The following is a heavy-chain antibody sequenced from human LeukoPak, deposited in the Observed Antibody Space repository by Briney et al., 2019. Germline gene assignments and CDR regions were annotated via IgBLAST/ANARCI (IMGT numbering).Heavy chain of an antibody. Sequence: SETLSLACTVSGGSIRGYYWRWIRQSPGKGLEWIGYISDSERTTYNPSVDSRVTISLAPSKNQFSLNLNSVTAADTALYYCARQGERRLQDGLDHWGQGTQVTVSS. CDR2: ISDSERT. J-gene: IGHJ4*02. D-gene: IGHD2-21*02. CDR1: GGSIRGYY. V-gene: IGHV4-59*08. CDR3: ARQGERRLQDGLDH.